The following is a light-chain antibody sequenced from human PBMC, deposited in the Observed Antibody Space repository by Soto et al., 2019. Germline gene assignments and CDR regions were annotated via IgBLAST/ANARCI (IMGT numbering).Light chain of an antibody. CDR1: QSLLVTDDGNTY. CDR2: TVS. J-gene: IGKJ1*01. CDR3: MEALQTPSRT. Sequence: IVVTQLPLPLPVPPGESASISGGSSQSLLVTDDGNTYLDWYLQKPGPSPQLLLYTVSYRASGVPDRFSGSGSGTDFTLKISRVEAEDVGVYYCMEALQTPSRTFGQGTKVDIK. V-gene: IGKV2-40*01.